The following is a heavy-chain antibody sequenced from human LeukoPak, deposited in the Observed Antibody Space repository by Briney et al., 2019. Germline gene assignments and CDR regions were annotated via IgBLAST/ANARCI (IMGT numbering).Heavy chain of an antibody. Sequence: GGSLRLSCAASGFTFSSYSMNWVRQAPGKGLEWVSSISSSSSYIYYADSVRGRFTISGDNAKNSLYLQMNSLRAEDTAVYYCASAADYYDSSGYLRVYYFDYWGQGTLVTVSS. CDR1: GFTFSSYS. V-gene: IGHV3-21*01. J-gene: IGHJ4*02. CDR3: ASAADYYDSSGYLRVYYFDY. CDR2: ISSSSSYI. D-gene: IGHD3-22*01.